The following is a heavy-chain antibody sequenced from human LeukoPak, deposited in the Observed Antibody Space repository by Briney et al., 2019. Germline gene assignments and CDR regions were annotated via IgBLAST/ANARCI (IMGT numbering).Heavy chain of an antibody. J-gene: IGHJ4*02. CDR3: ARAGGYCSSTSCSHYFDY. D-gene: IGHD2-2*01. CDR2: IYYSGST. V-gene: IGHV4-59*01. Sequence: PSETLSLTCTVSGGSISSYYWSWIRQPPGKGLEWIGYIYYSGSTNYNPSLKSRVTISVDTSKNQFSLKLSSVTAADTAVYYCARAGGYCSSTSCSHYFDYWGQGTLVTASS. CDR1: GGSISSYY.